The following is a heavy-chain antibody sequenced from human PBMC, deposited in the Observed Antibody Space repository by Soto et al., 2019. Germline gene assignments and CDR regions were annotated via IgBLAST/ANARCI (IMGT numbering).Heavy chain of an antibody. J-gene: IGHJ6*02. V-gene: IGHV4-34*01. CDR1: GGSFSVYY. CDR2: INHSGST. Sequence: LSLTCAVYGGSFSVYYCSWIRLSPGKGLEWIGEINHSGSTNYNPSLKSRVTMSEDTSKNQFSLKLSSVTAADTAVYYCARRYYDYVWGSYWMDVWGQGTTVTVSS. D-gene: IGHD3-16*01. CDR3: ARRYYDYVWGSYWMDV.